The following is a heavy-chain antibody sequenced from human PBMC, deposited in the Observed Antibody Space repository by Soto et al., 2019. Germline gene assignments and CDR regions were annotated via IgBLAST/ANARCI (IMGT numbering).Heavy chain of an antibody. Sequence: ASVKVSCKASGGTFSSYAISWVRQAPGQGLEWMGGIIPIFGTANYAQKFQGRVTITADESTSTASMELSSLRSEDTAVYYCARAAKYSSGWYDYWGQGTLVTVSS. CDR1: GGTFSSYA. CDR2: IIPIFGTA. D-gene: IGHD6-19*01. CDR3: ARAAKYSSGWYDY. J-gene: IGHJ4*02. V-gene: IGHV1-69*13.